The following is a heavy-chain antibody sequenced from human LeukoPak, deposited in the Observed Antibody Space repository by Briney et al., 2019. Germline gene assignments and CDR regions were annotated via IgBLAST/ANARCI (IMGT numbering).Heavy chain of an antibody. D-gene: IGHD6-25*01. J-gene: IGHJ4*02. V-gene: IGHV3-15*05. CDR1: GFTFSNAW. Sequence: PGGSLRLSCAASGFTFSNAWMSWVRQAPGKGLEWVGRIKSKTDGGTTDYAAPVKGRFTISRDDSKNMLYLQMNSLKTEDTAVYYCTTAVAATAFDYWGQGTLVTVSS. CDR2: IKSKTDGGTT. CDR3: TTAVAATAFDY.